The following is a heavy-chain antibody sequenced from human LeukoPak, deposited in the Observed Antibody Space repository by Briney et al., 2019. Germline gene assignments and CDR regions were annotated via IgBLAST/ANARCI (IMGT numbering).Heavy chain of an antibody. CDR3: SAVVVPATKQKSDYYYYMDV. D-gene: IGHD2-2*01. Sequence: PSETLSLTCTVSGGSISSGSYYWSWIRQPAGKGLEWIGRIYTSGSTNYNPSLKGRVTISVDTSKNQFSLKLSSVTAADTAVYYCSAVVVPATKQKSDYYYYMDVWGKGTTVTVSS. CDR1: GGSISSGSYY. V-gene: IGHV4-61*02. CDR2: IYTSGST. J-gene: IGHJ6*03.